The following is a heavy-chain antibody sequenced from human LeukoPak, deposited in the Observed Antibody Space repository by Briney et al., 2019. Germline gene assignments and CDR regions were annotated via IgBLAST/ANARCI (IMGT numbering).Heavy chain of an antibody. CDR2: MNPNSGNT. J-gene: IGHJ6*02. D-gene: IGHD5-18*01. Sequence: ASVKVSCKASGYTFTSYDINWVRQATGQGLEWMGWMNPNSGNTGYAQKFQGRVTMTRNTSISTAYMELSSLRSEDTAVYYCARKESWGYLYYYYGMDVWGQGTTVTVSS. V-gene: IGHV1-8*01. CDR3: ARKESWGYLYYYYGMDV. CDR1: GYTFTSYD.